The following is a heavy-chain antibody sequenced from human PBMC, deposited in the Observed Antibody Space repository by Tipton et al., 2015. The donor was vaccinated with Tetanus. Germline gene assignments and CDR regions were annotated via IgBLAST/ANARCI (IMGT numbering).Heavy chain of an antibody. Sequence: GASISSNTYYWGWIRQPPGKGLEWIASVSYSGSTYYNPSLKSRVTMSLDTSKNQFSVRLTSVTAADTAVYYCARQDTLNYYYVGYFHDWGQGTLVTVSS. V-gene: IGHV4-39*01. J-gene: IGHJ1*01. CDR2: VSYSGST. CDR3: ARQDTLNYYYVGYFHD. CDR1: GASISSNTYY. D-gene: IGHD3-22*01.